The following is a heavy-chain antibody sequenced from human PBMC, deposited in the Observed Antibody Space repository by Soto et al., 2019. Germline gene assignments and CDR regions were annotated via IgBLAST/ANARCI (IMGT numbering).Heavy chain of an antibody. J-gene: IGHJ5*02. V-gene: IGHV1-24*01. Sequence: GASVKVSCKVSGYTLTELSMHWVRQAPGKGLEWMGGFDPEDGETIYAQKFQGRVTMTEDTSTDTAYMELSSLRSEDTAVYYCATGYRYYDILTGYYNGENWFDPWGQGTLVTVSS. D-gene: IGHD3-9*01. CDR3: ATGYRYYDILTGYYNGENWFDP. CDR2: FDPEDGET. CDR1: GYTLTELS.